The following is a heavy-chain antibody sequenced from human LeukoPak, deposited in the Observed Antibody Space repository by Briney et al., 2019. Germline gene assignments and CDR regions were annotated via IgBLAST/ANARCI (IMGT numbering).Heavy chain of an antibody. Sequence: GGSLRLSCAASGFTFSSYSMNWVRQAPGKGLEWVSSISSSSSYIYYADSVKGRFTISRDNAKNSLYLQMNSLRAEDTAVYYCAREGDSILHYFGYWGQGTLVTVSS. CDR2: ISSSSSYI. V-gene: IGHV3-21*01. J-gene: IGHJ4*02. D-gene: IGHD6-13*01. CDR1: GFTFSSYS. CDR3: AREGDSILHYFGY.